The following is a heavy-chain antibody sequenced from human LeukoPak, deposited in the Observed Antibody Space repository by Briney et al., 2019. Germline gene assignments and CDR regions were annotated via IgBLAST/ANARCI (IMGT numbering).Heavy chain of an antibody. Sequence: PGGSLRLSCAASGFTFSSYNMNWVRQAAGKGLEWVSCISSNSNYIYYADSVKDRFTISRDNATKSLYLQMNSLRAEDTAVYYCARGSSAGDYWGQGTLVTVPS. J-gene: IGHJ4*01. D-gene: IGHD6-13*01. V-gene: IGHV3-21*01. CDR1: GFTFSSYN. CDR2: ISSNSNYI. CDR3: ARGSSAGDY.